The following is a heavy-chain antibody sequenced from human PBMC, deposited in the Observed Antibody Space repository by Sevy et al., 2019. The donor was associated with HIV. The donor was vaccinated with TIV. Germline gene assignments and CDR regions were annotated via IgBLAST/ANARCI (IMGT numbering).Heavy chain of an antibody. Sequence: GGSLRLSCAASGFTVSSNYMSWVRQAPGKGLEWVSVIYSGGSTYYADSVKGRFTISRDNSKNTLYLQMNSLRAEDTAVYYCARSQGIAVAGHFDYWGQGPLVTVSS. CDR2: IYSGGST. CDR1: GFTVSSNY. CDR3: ARSQGIAVAGHFDY. J-gene: IGHJ4*02. V-gene: IGHV3-53*01. D-gene: IGHD6-19*01.